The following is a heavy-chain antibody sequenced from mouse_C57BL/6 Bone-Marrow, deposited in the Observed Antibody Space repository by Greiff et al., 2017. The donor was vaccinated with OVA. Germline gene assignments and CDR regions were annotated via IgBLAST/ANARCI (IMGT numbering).Heavy chain of an antibody. V-gene: IGHV1-81*01. CDR3: ARDRRCAY. Sequence: QVQLKESGAELARPGASVKLSCKASGYTFTSYGISWVKQRTGQGLEWIGEIYPRSGNTYYNEKFKGKATLTADKSSSTAYMELRSLTSEDSAVYFCARDRRCAYWGQGTLVTVSA. J-gene: IGHJ3*01. CDR2: IYPRSGNT. CDR1: GYTFTSYG.